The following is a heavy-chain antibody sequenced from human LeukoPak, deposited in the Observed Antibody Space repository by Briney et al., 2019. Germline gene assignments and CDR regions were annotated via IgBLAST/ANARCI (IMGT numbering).Heavy chain of an antibody. Sequence: SSETLSLTCTVSGGSISSSSYYWGWIRQPPGKGLEWIGSIYYSGSTYYNPSLKSRVTISVDTSKNQFSLKLSSVTAADTAVYYCARQRGMVSDYWDQGTLVTVSS. D-gene: IGHD3-3*01. J-gene: IGHJ4*02. CDR3: ARQRGMVSDY. CDR2: IYYSGST. V-gene: IGHV4-39*01. CDR1: GGSISSSSYY.